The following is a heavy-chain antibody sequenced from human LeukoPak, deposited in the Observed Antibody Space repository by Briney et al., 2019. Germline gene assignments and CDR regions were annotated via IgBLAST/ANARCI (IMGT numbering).Heavy chain of an antibody. CDR3: AKEGYYDILTGYAHWFDP. V-gene: IGHV3-23*01. Sequence: GGSLRLSCAASGFTFSSYAMSWVRQAPGKGLEWVSAISGSGGSTYYADSVKGRFTISRDNSKNTLYLQMNSLRAEDTAVYYCAKEGYYDILTGYAHWFDPWGQGTLVTVSS. D-gene: IGHD3-9*01. CDR1: GFTFSSYA. CDR2: ISGSGGST. J-gene: IGHJ5*02.